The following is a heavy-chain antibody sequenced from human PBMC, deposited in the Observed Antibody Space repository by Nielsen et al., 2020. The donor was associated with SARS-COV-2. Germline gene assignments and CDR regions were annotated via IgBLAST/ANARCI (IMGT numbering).Heavy chain of an antibody. CDR2: ISGSGGRT. D-gene: IGHD1-26*01. Sequence: GGSLRLSCAASGFTFSSNAMSWVRQAPGKGLEWVSGISGSGGRTHYADSVKGRFTISRDNSKNTMYLQMNSLRAEDTAVYYCARPYSGSYLGYFDYWGQGTLVTVSS. CDR1: GFTFSSNA. V-gene: IGHV3-23*01. CDR3: ARPYSGSYLGYFDY. J-gene: IGHJ4*02.